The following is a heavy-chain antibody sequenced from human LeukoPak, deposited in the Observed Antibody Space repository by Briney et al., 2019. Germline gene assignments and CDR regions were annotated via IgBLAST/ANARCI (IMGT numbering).Heavy chain of an antibody. J-gene: IGHJ4*02. CDR1: GGSISSGGYY. CDR2: IYYSGTT. V-gene: IGHV4-31*03. CDR3: ARDPSGGLLYLDS. D-gene: IGHD3-16*01. Sequence: PSQTLSLTCTVSGGSISSGGYYWSWIRQHPGKGLEWIVYIYYSGTTYYNPSLNSRAAISVDTSKNQLSLKLSFVTAADTAVYYCARDPSGGLLYLDSWGQGTLVTVSS.